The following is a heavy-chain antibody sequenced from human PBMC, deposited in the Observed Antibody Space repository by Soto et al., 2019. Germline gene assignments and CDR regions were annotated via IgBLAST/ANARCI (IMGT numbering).Heavy chain of an antibody. CDR2: IYPGDSDT. V-gene: IGHV5-51*01. CDR1: GYSFTSYW. D-gene: IGHD4-17*01. J-gene: IGHJ4*02. Sequence: GESLKISCKGSGYSFTSYWIGWVRQMPGKGLEWMGVIYPGDSDTRYSPSFQGQVTISADKSISTAYLQWSSLKASDTAMYYCARPFTTVVTPPGYWGQGTLVTVSS. CDR3: ARPFTTVVTPPGY.